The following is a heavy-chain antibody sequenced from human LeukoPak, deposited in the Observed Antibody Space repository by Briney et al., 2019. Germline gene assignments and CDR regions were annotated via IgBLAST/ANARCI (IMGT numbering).Heavy chain of an antibody. CDR2: INHSGSI. V-gene: IGHV4-34*01. CDR3: ARGRRGYDWRYFDY. J-gene: IGHJ4*02. CDR1: GGSFSGYY. Sequence: SETLSLTCAVYGGSFSGYYWSWIRQPPGKGLEWIGEINHSGSINYNPSLKSRVTISVDTSKNQFSLKLSSVTAAGTAVYYCARGRRGYDWRYFDYWGQGTLVTVSS. D-gene: IGHD5-12*01.